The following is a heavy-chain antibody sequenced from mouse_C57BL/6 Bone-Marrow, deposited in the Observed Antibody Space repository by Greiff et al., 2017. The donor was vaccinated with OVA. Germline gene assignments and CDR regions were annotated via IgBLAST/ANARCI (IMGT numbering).Heavy chain of an antibody. CDR2: ISSGGSYT. CDR1: GFTFSSYG. D-gene: IGHD3-3*01. V-gene: IGHV5-6*02. Sequence: DVKLVESGGDLVKSGGSLKLSCAASGFTFSSYGMSWVRQTPDKRLEWVATISSGGSYTYYPDSVKGRFTISRDNAKNTLYLQMSSLKSEDTAMYYCARRGTYYFDYWGQGTTLTVSS. CDR3: ARRGTYYFDY. J-gene: IGHJ2*01.